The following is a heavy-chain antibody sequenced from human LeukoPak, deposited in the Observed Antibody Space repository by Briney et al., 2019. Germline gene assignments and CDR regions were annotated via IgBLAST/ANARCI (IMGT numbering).Heavy chain of an antibody. CDR1: GFTFSSYE. Sequence: GGSLRLSCAASGFTFSSYEMNWVRQAPGKGLEWVSYISSSGSTIYYADSVKGRFTISRDNAKNTLYLQMNSLRVEDAAVYYCTRVQTGRSGLMDVWGRGTTVSVS. CDR3: TRVQTGRSGLMDV. D-gene: IGHD2-8*02. V-gene: IGHV3-48*03. J-gene: IGHJ6*02. CDR2: ISSSGSTI.